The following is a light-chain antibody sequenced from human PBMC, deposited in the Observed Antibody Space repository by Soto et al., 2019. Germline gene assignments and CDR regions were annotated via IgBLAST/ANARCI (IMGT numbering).Light chain of an antibody. Sequence: QSALTQPASVYGSPGQSITISCTGTSSDVGGYNYVSWYQQHPGKAPKLMIYEVSNRPSGVSNRFSGSKSGNTASLTISGLQAEDEADYYCSSYTSSSTPVVCGGGTKLTVL. CDR2: EVS. CDR1: SSDVGGYNY. CDR3: SSYTSSSTPVV. J-gene: IGLJ2*01. V-gene: IGLV2-14*01.